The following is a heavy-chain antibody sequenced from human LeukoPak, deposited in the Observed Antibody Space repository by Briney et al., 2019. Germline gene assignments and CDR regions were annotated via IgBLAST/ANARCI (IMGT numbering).Heavy chain of an antibody. V-gene: IGHV4-39*01. D-gene: IGHD6-13*01. CDR2: IYYSGST. J-gene: IGHJ4*02. CDR3: AKIAAADYYFDY. Sequence: SETLSVTCTVSGGSISSSSYYWGWIRQPPGKGLEWIGSIYYSGSTYYNPSLKSRVTISVVTSKNQFSLKLSSVTAAYTAVYYCAKIAAADYYFDYWGQGTLVTVSS. CDR1: GGSISSSSYY.